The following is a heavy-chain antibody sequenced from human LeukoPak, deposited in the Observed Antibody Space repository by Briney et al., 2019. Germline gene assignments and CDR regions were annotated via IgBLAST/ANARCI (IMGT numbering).Heavy chain of an antibody. Sequence: GGSLRLSCTASEFTFSGSAMHWVRQAPGKGLEYVSAISSNGGSTYYANSVKGRFTISRDNSKNTLYLQMGSLRAEDMAVYYCARDGTNYDSSGYDHWGQGTLVTVSS. D-gene: IGHD3-22*01. CDR3: ARDGTNYDSSGYDH. V-gene: IGHV3-64*01. CDR2: ISSNGGST. J-gene: IGHJ4*02. CDR1: EFTFSGSA.